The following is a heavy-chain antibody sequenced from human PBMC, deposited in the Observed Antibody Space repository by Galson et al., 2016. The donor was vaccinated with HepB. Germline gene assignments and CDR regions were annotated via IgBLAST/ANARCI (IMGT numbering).Heavy chain of an antibody. D-gene: IGHD3-16*01. CDR3: AIGDKGWLTIGAYFDY. V-gene: IGHV1-24*01. J-gene: IGHJ4*02. Sequence: CKVSGYTLTELSIHWVRQAPGKGLEWMGGFDPEDGETMYTQNFQGRVTMTEDTSTDTAYMELSSLRSEDTAVYYCAIGDKGWLTIGAYFDYWGQGTLVTVSS. CDR1: GYTLTELS. CDR2: FDPEDGET.